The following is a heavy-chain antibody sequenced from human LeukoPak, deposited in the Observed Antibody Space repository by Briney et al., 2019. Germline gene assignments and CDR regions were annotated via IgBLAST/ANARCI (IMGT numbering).Heavy chain of an antibody. CDR1: GFSFSYSG. V-gene: IGHV3-30*02. J-gene: IGHJ4*02. D-gene: IGHD3-10*01. CDR2: VWFGESVQ. Sequence: GGSLRLSCAASGFSFSYSGMHWVRQAPGKGLEWVASVWFGESVQSYSDSVKGRFTISRHNSKNTVWLEMNSLRVEDTAVYYCAKGGSDTSKYYFDYWGQGTQVTVSS. CDR3: AKGGSDTSKYYFDY.